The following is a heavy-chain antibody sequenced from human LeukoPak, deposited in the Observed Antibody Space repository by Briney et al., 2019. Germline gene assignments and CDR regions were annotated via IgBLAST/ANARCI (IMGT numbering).Heavy chain of an antibody. CDR3: ARAPKINSVYYYYYMDV. D-gene: IGHD2-21*01. V-gene: IGHV3-7*01. J-gene: IGHJ6*03. Sequence: AGGSLRLSCAASGFTFSSYWMSWVRQAPGKGLEWVANIREDGTEKNYVDSVKGRFTISRDNAKNSLYLQMNSPRAEDTAVYYCARAPKINSVYYYYYMDVWGKGTTVTVSS. CDR1: GFTFSSYW. CDR2: IREDGTEK.